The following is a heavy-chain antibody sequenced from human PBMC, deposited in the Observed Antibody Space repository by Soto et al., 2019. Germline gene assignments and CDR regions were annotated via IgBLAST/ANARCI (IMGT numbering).Heavy chain of an antibody. V-gene: IGHV2-5*02. CDR3: IQSRCGGDCLQSYASHYYYGMDV. Sequence: SGPTLVNPTQTLTLTCTFSGFSLSTSGVGVGWIRQPPGKALEWLALIYWDDDKRYSPSLRSRLTINKDTSKNQVVLTMTNMDPVDTATYYCIQSRCGGDCLQSYASHYYYGMDVWGQGTTVTAS. CDR2: IYWDDDK. J-gene: IGHJ6*02. CDR1: GFSLSTSGVG. D-gene: IGHD2-21*02.